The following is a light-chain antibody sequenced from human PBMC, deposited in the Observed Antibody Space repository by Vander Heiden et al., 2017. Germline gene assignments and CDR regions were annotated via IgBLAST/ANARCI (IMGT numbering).Light chain of an antibody. V-gene: IGKV3-20*01. CDR1: QSVSSSQ. CDR3: HHYTSSWT. CDR2: AAS. J-gene: IGKJ1*01. Sequence: EIVLTQSPGTLSLSPGERATLSCRVSQSVSSSQLAWHQQKPGQAPRLLIHAASNRATGIRDRFSGSGSGTDFTLTISRLEPEDFAVYFCHHYTSSWTLGQGTKVEIK.